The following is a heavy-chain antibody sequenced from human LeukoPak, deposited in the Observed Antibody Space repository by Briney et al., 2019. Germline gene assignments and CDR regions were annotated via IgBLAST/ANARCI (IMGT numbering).Heavy chain of an antibody. J-gene: IGHJ4*02. Sequence: GGSLRLSCAASGFTFSSYWMDWVRQAPGKGLVWVSGINSDGRMTRYAESVKGRFTVSRDNAKNTLYLQMNSLRAEDTSVYYCARDRLHYDSLTGYPADWGQGTLVTVSS. V-gene: IGHV3-74*01. CDR2: INSDGRMT. CDR3: ARDRLHYDSLTGYPAD. D-gene: IGHD3-9*01. CDR1: GFTFSSYW.